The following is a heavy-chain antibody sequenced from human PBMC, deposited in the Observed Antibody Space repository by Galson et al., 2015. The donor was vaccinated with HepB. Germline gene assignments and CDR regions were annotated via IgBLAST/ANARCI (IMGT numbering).Heavy chain of an antibody. CDR1: EFTFSIYS. Sequence: SLRLSGAACEFTFSIYSMNWVRQAPGKGLVWISRITSDGSSATYADSVKGRFTISRDNAKNTLYLKMTSLRAEDTAVYYCARLWSDGYTGGNWGQGTLVTVSS. J-gene: IGHJ4*02. V-gene: IGHV3-74*01. CDR3: ARLWSDGYTGGN. CDR2: ITSDGSSA. D-gene: IGHD5-24*01.